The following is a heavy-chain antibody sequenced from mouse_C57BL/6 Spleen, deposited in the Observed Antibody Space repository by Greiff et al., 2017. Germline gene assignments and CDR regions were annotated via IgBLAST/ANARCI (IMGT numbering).Heavy chain of an antibody. CDR1: GYTFTSYW. CDR3: ARRSSSDAMDY. J-gene: IGHJ4*01. V-gene: IGHV1-69*01. CDR2: IDPSDSYT. D-gene: IGHD1-1*01. Sequence: QVQLQQPGAELVMPGASVKLSCKASGYTFTSYWMHWVKQRPGQGLEWIGEIDPSDSYTNYNQKFKGKSTLTVDKSSSTADMQLSSLTSEDSAVYYCARRSSSDAMDYWGQGTSVTVSS.